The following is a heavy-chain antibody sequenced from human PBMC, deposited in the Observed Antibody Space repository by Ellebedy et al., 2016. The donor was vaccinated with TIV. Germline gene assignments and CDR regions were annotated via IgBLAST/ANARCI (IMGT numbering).Heavy chain of an antibody. D-gene: IGHD3-22*01. J-gene: IGHJ4*02. V-gene: IGHV4-59*08. CDR3: AGGPGHYYDSSGYYYFDY. Sequence: MPSETLSLTCAVSGGSFNNYFWNWIRQSPGKGLEWIGCVSYSGATSYNPSLKSRVTILVDTSKNQFSLKLSSVTAADTAVYYCAGGPGHYYDSSGYYYFDYWGQGTLVTVSS. CDR2: VSYSGAT. CDR1: GGSFNNYF.